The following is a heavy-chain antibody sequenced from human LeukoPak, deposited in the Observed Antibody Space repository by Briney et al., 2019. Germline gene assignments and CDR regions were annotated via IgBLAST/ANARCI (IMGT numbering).Heavy chain of an antibody. Sequence: GGSLRLSCAASGFTFSSYRMNWVRQAPGKGLEWVAVISYDGSNKYYADSVKGRFTISRDNSKNTLYLQMNSLRAEDTAVYYCARREGQQLDYWGQGTLVTVSS. CDR2: ISYDGSNK. CDR3: ARREGQQLDY. J-gene: IGHJ4*02. D-gene: IGHD6-13*01. V-gene: IGHV3-30-3*01. CDR1: GFTFSSYR.